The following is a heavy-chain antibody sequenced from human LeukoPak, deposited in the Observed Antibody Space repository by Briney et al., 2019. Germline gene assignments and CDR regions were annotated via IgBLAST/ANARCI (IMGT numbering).Heavy chain of an antibody. Sequence: SETLSLTCTVSGGSISSYYWSWIRQPPGKGLEWIGYIYYSGSTNYNPSLKSRVTISVDTSKNQFSLKPSSVTAADTAVYYCARLRLVYAIPNWFDPWGQGTLVTVSS. V-gene: IGHV4-59*08. CDR3: ARLRLVYAIPNWFDP. J-gene: IGHJ5*02. D-gene: IGHD2-8*01. CDR2: IYYSGST. CDR1: GGSISSYY.